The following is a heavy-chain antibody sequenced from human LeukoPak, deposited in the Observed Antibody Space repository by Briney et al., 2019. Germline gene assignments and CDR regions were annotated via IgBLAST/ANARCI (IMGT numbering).Heavy chain of an antibody. CDR2: VYPPDHDT. Sequence: GESLKISCQASGYNFNNYWIGWVRQVSGKGLEWMGAVYPPDHDTRYSPSFRGQVTISVDKSSSTAYLQWRSLRASDSGMYFCAIFGSGNFPPNDWGQGTLVTVSS. V-gene: IGHV5-51*01. D-gene: IGHD2/OR15-2a*01. CDR3: AIFGSGNFPPND. CDR1: GYNFNNYW. J-gene: IGHJ4*02.